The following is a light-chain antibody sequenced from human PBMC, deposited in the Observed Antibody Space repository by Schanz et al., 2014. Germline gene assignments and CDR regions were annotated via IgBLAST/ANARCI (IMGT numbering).Light chain of an antibody. Sequence: EIVLTQSPGTLSLSLGEGATLSCRASQSVFNNYLAWFQQKPGQAPRLLIYAASTRAAGIPARFGGSGSGKEFTLTISSLEPEDFAVYYCQQRNNWPWTFGQGTKVELK. J-gene: IGKJ1*01. CDR1: QSVFNNY. CDR3: QQRNNWPWT. CDR2: AAS. V-gene: IGKV3D-20*02.